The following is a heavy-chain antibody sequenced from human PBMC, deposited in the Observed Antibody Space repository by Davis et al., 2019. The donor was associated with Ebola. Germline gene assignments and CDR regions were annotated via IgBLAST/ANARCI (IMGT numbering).Heavy chain of an antibody. CDR3: ARDHLGYYDSSGYYYVGLFDY. J-gene: IGHJ4*02. CDR2: ISSSGSTI. CDR1: GFTFAAYA. D-gene: IGHD3-22*01. V-gene: IGHV3-48*03. Sequence: PGGSLRLSCAASGFTFAAYAMHWVRQAPGKGLEWVSYISSSGSTIYYADSVKGRFTISRDNAKNSLYLQMNSLRAEDTAVYYCARDHLGYYDSSGYYYVGLFDYWGQGTLVTVSS.